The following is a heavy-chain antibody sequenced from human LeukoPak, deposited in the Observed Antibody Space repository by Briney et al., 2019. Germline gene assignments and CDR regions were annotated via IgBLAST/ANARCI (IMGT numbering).Heavy chain of an antibody. Sequence: PGGSLRLSCAASGFTFSSYAMSWVRQAPGKGLEWVSSISSSSSYIYYADSVKGRFTISRDNAKNSLYLQMNSLRAEDTAVYYCARDREAETYYYDSSRGAFDIWGQGTMVTVSS. J-gene: IGHJ3*02. D-gene: IGHD3-22*01. CDR2: ISSSSSYI. V-gene: IGHV3-21*01. CDR1: GFTFSSYA. CDR3: ARDREAETYYYDSSRGAFDI.